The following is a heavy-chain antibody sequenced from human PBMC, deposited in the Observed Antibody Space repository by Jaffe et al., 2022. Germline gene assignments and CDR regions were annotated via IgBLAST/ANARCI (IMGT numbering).Heavy chain of an antibody. CDR2: ISSSGSTI. CDR3: ARVITYYDILTGYYLLGFDY. D-gene: IGHD3-9*01. Sequence: EVQLVESGGGLVQPGGSLRLSCAASGFTFSSYEMNWVRQAPGKGLEWVSYISSSGSTIYYADSVKGRFTISRDNAKNSLYLQMNSLRAEDTAVYYCARVITYYDILTGYYLLGFDYWGQGTLVTVSS. V-gene: IGHV3-48*03. CDR1: GFTFSSYE. J-gene: IGHJ4*02.